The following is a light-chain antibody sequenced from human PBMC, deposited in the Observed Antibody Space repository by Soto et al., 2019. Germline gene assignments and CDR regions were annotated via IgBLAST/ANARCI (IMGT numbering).Light chain of an antibody. V-gene: IGLV2-8*01. J-gene: IGLJ3*02. CDR3: SSYASSNTLV. Sequence: QSALTQPPSASGSPGQSVTIPCTGTSSDVGGYHYVSWYQQHPGKAPKLMLYDVSNRPSGVSDRFSGSKSGNTASLTVSGLQAEDEADYYCSSYASSNTLVFGGGTKLTVL. CDR1: SSDVGGYHY. CDR2: DVS.